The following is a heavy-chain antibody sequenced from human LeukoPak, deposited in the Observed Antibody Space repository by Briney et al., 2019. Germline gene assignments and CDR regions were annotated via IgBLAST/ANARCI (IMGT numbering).Heavy chain of an antibody. CDR1: GFTFGDYA. Sequence: GGSLRLSCTASGFTFGDYAMSWVRQAPGKGLEWVGFIRSKAYGGTTEYAASAKGRFTISRDDSKSIAYLQINSLKTEDTAVYYCTRGPKTTPFDYWGQGTLVTVSS. CDR3: TRGPKTTPFDY. V-gene: IGHV3-49*04. J-gene: IGHJ4*02. CDR2: IRSKAYGGTT. D-gene: IGHD4-11*01.